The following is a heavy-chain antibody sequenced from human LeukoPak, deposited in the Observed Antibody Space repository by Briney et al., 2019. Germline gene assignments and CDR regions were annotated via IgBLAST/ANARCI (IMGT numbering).Heavy chain of an antibody. CDR1: GFTFDDYA. CDR2: ISWNSGSI. J-gene: IGHJ1*01. CDR3: AKAPKGEFQH. V-gene: IGHV3-9*01. Sequence: PGGSLRLSCAASGFTFDDYAMHWVRQAPGKGLEWVSGISWNSGSIGYADSVKGRFTISRDNAKNSLYLQMNSLRAEDTALYYCAKAPKGEFQHWGQGTLVTVSS. D-gene: IGHD3-16*01.